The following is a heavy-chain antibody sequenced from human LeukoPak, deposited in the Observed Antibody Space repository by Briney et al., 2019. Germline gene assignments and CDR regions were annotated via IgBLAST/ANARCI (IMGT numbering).Heavy chain of an antibody. J-gene: IGHJ4*02. D-gene: IGHD2-21*02. CDR1: GFTFSNYA. V-gene: IGHV3-23*01. CDR3: AKDWGIHGDGFFDY. CDR2: ISAGGDRT. Sequence: GGSLRLSCAASGFTFSNYAMSWVRQAPGKGLEWVSTISAGGDRTYYADSVKGRFTISRDNSKNTLYLQMNSLRVEDTAIYFCAKDWGIHGDGFFDYWGQGTLVTVSS.